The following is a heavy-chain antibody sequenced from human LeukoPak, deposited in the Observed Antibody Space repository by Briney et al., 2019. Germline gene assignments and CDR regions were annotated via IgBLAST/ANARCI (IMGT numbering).Heavy chain of an antibody. V-gene: IGHV3-30*03. CDR2: ISYDGSNK. Sequence: PGGSLRLSCAASGFTFSSYGMHWVRQAPGKGLEWVAVISYDGSNKYYADSVKGRFTISRDNSKNTLYLQMNSLRAEDTAVYYCARGNAGHYFDYWGQGTLVTVSS. CDR3: ARGNAGHYFDY. CDR1: GFTFSSYG. J-gene: IGHJ4*02.